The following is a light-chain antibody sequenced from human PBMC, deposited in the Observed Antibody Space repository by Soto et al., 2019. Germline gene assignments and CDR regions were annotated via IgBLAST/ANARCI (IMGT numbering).Light chain of an antibody. Sequence: EIVLTQSPGTLSLSPGERGTLSCRASQSVSSNYLAWYQQKPGQAPRLLIYGASSRATGIPDRFSGSGSGTGFTLTISRVEPEDSAVYYCQQYGSSPRLTFGGGTKVEIK. CDR1: QSVSSNY. J-gene: IGKJ4*01. CDR3: QQYGSSPRLT. V-gene: IGKV3-20*01. CDR2: GAS.